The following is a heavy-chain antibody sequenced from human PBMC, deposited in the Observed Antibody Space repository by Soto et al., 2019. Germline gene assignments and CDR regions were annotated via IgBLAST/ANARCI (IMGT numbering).Heavy chain of an antibody. D-gene: IGHD3-22*01. CDR3: VRDDSSGYYFDY. V-gene: IGHV3-48*02. J-gene: IGHJ4*02. CDR2: ISSSSTTI. CDR1: GFTFNTYN. Sequence: EVQLVESGGGLVQPGGSLRLSCAASGFTFNTYNMNWVRQAPGKGLEWVSYISSSSTTIYYADSVKGRFTISRDNAKNSLYLQINSLRDEDTAVYYCVRDDSSGYYFDYWGQGTLVTVSS.